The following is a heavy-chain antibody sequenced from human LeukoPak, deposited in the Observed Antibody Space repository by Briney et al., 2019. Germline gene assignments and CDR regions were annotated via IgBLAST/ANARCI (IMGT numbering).Heavy chain of an antibody. D-gene: IGHD1-26*01. Sequence: ASVKVSCKGSGGTFSSYAISWVRQAPGQGLEWMGRIIPILGIANYAQKFQGRVTITADKSTSTAYMELSSLRSEDTAVYYCARGIGSYPVASYYYYGMDVWGQGTTVTVSS. CDR1: GGTFSSYA. V-gene: IGHV1-69*04. CDR2: IIPILGIA. CDR3: ARGIGSYPVASYYYYGMDV. J-gene: IGHJ6*02.